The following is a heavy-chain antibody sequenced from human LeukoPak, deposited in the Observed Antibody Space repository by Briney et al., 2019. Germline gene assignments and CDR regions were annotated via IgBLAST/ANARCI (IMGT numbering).Heavy chain of an antibody. Sequence: SETLSLTCTVSGGSISTYYWSWIWQPAGKGLEWIGRIHTSGNSDYNPSLKSRVTMSVDTSKNQFSLKVRSVTAADTAVYYCAREGSATARPFVSNDYWGQGTLVTVSS. CDR2: IHTSGNS. J-gene: IGHJ4*02. CDR3: AREGSATARPFVSNDY. CDR1: GGSISTYY. D-gene: IGHD6-6*01. V-gene: IGHV4-4*07.